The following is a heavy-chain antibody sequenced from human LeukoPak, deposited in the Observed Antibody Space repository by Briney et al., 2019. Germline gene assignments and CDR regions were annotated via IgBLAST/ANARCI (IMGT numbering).Heavy chain of an antibody. V-gene: IGHV1-69*04. CDR1: GYTFTGYY. J-gene: IGHJ5*02. CDR3: ARVEDTYYYGSGSGRGFDP. CDR2: IIPILGIA. D-gene: IGHD3-10*01. Sequence: GASVKVSCKASGYTFTGYYMHWVRQAPGQGLEWMGRIIPILGIANYAQKFQGRVTITADKSTSTAYMELSSLRSEDTAVYYCARVEDTYYYGSGSGRGFDPWGQGTLVTVSS.